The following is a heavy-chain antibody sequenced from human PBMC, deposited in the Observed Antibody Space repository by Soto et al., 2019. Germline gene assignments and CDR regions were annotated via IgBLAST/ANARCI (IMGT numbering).Heavy chain of an antibody. V-gene: IGHV3-48*01. CDR2: ISTNGSII. CDR3: ARDTDGLHY. Sequence: GGSLRLSCAASGFTFSSYSMNWVRQAPGKGLVWVSCISTNGSIIYYADSVKGRFTVSRDNAKNTLYLQMNSLRADDTAVYYCARDTDGLHYWGQGTLVTVSS. CDR1: GFTFSSYS. J-gene: IGHJ4*02.